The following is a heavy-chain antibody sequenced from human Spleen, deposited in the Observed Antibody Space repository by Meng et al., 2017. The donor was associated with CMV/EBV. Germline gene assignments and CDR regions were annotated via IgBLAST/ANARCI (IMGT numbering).Heavy chain of an antibody. Sequence: SEGTFSSYAISWLRQAPGQGLEWMGGIIPIFGTANYAQKFQGRVTITTDESTSTAYMELSSLRSEDTAVYYCASARAYNWNYGRFDYWGQGTLVTVSS. V-gene: IGHV1-69*05. CDR3: ASARAYNWNYGRFDY. J-gene: IGHJ4*02. CDR2: IIPIFGTA. D-gene: IGHD1-7*01. CDR1: EGTFSSYA.